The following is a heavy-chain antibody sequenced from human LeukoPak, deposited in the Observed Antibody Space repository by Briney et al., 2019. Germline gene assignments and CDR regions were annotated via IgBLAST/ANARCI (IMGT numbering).Heavy chain of an antibody. CDR1: GYTFTGYY. CDR2: INPNSGGT. J-gene: IGHJ3*02. CDR3: ARTMGEDSRGSTPRGGDAFDI. D-gene: IGHD3-22*01. Sequence: ASVKVSCKDSGYTFTGYYMHWVRQAPGQGLEWMGWINPNSGGTNYAQKFQGWVTMTRDTSISTAYMELSRLRSDDTAVYYCARTMGEDSRGSTPRGGDAFDIWGQGTMVTVSS. V-gene: IGHV1-2*04.